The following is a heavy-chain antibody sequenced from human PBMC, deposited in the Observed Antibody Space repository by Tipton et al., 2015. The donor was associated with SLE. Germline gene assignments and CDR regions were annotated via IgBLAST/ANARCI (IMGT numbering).Heavy chain of an antibody. CDR3: ARGLPPYYDFWSGYYDAFDI. J-gene: IGHJ3*02. V-gene: IGHV4-59*01. Sequence: TLSLTCAVYGGSFSGYYWSWIRQPPGKGLEWIGYIYYSGSTNYNPSLKSRVTISVATSKNQFSLKLSSVTAADTAVYYCARGLPPYYDFWSGYYDAFDIWGQGTMVPVSS. CDR1: GGSFSGYY. D-gene: IGHD3-3*01. CDR2: IYYSGST.